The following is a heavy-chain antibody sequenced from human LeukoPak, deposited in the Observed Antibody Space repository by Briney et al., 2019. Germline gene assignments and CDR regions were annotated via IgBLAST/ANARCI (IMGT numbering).Heavy chain of an antibody. V-gene: IGHV3-7*01. Sequence: PGGSLRLSCAVSGFTFSSYWMNWVRQAPGKGLEWVASIKQDGGEKSYVDSVEGRFTISRDNAKNSLYLQMSSLRAEDTAVYYCARDGTAAGLYFDLWGQGTLVTVSS. CDR3: ARDGTAAGLYFDL. CDR1: GFTFSSYW. J-gene: IGHJ4*01. CDR2: IKQDGGEK. D-gene: IGHD6-13*01.